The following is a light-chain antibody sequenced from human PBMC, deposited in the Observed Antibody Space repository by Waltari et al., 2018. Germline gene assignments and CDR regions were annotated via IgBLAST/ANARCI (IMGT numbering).Light chain of an antibody. CDR2: DVS. J-gene: IGLJ3*02. V-gene: IGLV2-14*03. CDR3: SSYTGSSSSVM. Sequence: QHHPDEAHKLVLYDVSQRPTGVANRFCGSKSGNTATVAITVLQAEDEADYYCSSYTGSSSSVMFGGGTKLTVL.